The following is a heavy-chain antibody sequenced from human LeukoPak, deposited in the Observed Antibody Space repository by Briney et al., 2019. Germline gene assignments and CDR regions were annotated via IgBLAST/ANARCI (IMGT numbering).Heavy chain of an antibody. J-gene: IGHJ5*02. CDR3: ARVWSDSSGWYVLGGWFDP. CDR1: GGSISSSSYY. V-gene: IGHV4-39*07. CDR2: IYHSGST. D-gene: IGHD6-19*01. Sequence: SETLSLTCTVSGGSISSSSYYWGWIRQPPGKGLEWIGSIYHSGSTYYNPSLKSRVTISVDRSKNQFFLKLSSVTAADTAVYYCARVWSDSSGWYVLGGWFDPWGQGTLVTVSS.